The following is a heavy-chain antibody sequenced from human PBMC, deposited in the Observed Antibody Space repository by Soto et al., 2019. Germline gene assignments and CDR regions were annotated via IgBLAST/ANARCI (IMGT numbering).Heavy chain of an antibody. Sequence: EVQLLESGGGLVQPGWSLRLSCAASGFTFSSYAMSWVRQAPGKWLEWVSAYSGSGGSTYSADSVKGRFTISRDKSQHTLYLQMNSLRAEDTAVYYCAKDSSGSYYRFDYWGQGTLVTVSS. CDR2: YSGSGGST. J-gene: IGHJ4*02. V-gene: IGHV3-23*01. CDR1: GFTFSSYA. CDR3: AKDSSGSYYRFDY. D-gene: IGHD1-26*01.